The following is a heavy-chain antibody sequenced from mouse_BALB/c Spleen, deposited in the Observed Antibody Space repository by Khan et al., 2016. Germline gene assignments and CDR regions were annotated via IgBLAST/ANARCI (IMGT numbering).Heavy chain of an antibody. Sequence: VQLQESGPGLVAPSQSLSITCTVSVFSLTGFSVNWVRQPPGKALEWLGMIWGDGSTDYNSGLKSRLSFSKDDSKSQVFLKMNSLQTDDTARYFCASYYDYDGGFAYWGQGTLVTVSA. V-gene: IGHV2-6-7*01. CDR2: IWGDGST. CDR3: ASYYDYDGGFAY. D-gene: IGHD2-4*01. CDR1: VFSLTGFS. J-gene: IGHJ3*01.